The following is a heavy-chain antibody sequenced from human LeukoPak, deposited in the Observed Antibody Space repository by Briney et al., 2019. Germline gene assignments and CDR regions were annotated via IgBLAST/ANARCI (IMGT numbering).Heavy chain of an antibody. CDR2: INPNSGGT. V-gene: IGHV1-2*02. CDR1: GYTFTGYY. D-gene: IGHD2-2*01. CDR3: ATPLLYQLLRYGMDV. J-gene: IGHJ6*02. Sequence: ASVKVSCKASGYTFTGYYMHWVRQAPGQGLEWMGWINPNSGGTNYAQKFQGRVTMTRDTSISTAYMELSRLRSDDTAVYYCATPLLYQLLRYGMDVWGQGTTVTVSS.